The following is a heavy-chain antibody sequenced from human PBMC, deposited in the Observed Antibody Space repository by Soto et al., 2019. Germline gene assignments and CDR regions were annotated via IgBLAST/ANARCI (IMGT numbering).Heavy chain of an antibody. D-gene: IGHD3-22*01. J-gene: IGHJ3*02. CDR1: GGSISSGGYS. Sequence: PSETLSLTCAVSGGSISSGGYSWSWIRQPPGKGLEWIGYIYHSGSTYYNPSLKSRVTISVDRSKNQFSLKLSSVTAADTAVYYCARGYDSSGHFHPNAFDIWGQGTMVTVSS. V-gene: IGHV4-30-2*01. CDR2: IYHSGST. CDR3: ARGYDSSGHFHPNAFDI.